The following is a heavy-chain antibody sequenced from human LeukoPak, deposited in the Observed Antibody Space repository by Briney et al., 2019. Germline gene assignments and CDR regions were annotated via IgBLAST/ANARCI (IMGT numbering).Heavy chain of an antibody. CDR1: GFTFSSYA. V-gene: IGHV3-23*01. Sequence: GGSLRLSCAASGFTFSSYAMSWVRQAPGKGLEWVSAISGSGGSTYYADSVKGRFTISRDNSKNTLYLQMNSLRAEDMALYYCAKGGAWIFDAFDIWGQGTMVTVSS. D-gene: IGHD3-3*01. CDR2: ISGSGGST. CDR3: AKGGAWIFDAFDI. J-gene: IGHJ3*02.